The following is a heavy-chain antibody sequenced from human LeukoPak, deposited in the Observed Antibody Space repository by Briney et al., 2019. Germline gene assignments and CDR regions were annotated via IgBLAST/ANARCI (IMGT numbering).Heavy chain of an antibody. Sequence: GGSLRLSCAASGFTFSSYEMNWVRQAPGKGLEWVSSVSTSSSYIYYADSVKGRFTISRYNAKNSLYLQMNSLRVEDTAVYYCARDGGEYCSGGRCTAFDIWGQGTMVTVSS. CDR1: GFTFSSYE. CDR3: ARDGGEYCSGGRCTAFDI. J-gene: IGHJ3*02. V-gene: IGHV3-21*01. CDR2: VSTSSSYI. D-gene: IGHD2-15*01.